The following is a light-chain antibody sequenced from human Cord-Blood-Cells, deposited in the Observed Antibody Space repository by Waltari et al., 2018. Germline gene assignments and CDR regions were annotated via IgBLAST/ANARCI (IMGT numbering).Light chain of an antibody. J-gene: IGLJ1*01. CDR2: DVS. CDR1: SSDVGGYNY. Sequence: QSALTQPRSVSGSPGQSVTIHCTGTSSDVGGYNYVSWYQQHPGKAPKLMIYDVSKRPSGVPDRFSGSKSGNTASLTISGLQADDEADYYCCSYAGSYVFGTGTKVTVL. CDR3: CSYAGSYV. V-gene: IGLV2-11*01.